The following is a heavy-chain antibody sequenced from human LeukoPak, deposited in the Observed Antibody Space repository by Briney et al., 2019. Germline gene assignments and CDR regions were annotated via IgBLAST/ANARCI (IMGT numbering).Heavy chain of an antibody. CDR2: MNPNSGNT. V-gene: IGHV1-8*01. D-gene: IGHD6-13*01. J-gene: IGHJ6*02. CDR3: ASSGYSSSWYTSPLGYYGMDV. Sequence: ASVKVSCTASGYTFTSYDINWVRQATGQGLEWMGWMNPNSGNTGYAQKFQGRVTMTRNTSISTAYMELSSLRSEDTAVYYCASSGYSSSWYTSPLGYYGMDVWGQGTTVTVSS. CDR1: GYTFTSYD.